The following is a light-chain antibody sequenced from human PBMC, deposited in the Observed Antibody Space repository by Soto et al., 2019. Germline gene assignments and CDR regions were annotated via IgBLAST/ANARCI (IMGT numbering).Light chain of an antibody. Sequence: DIQMTQSPSSLSASVGDRVTITCRASQSISSYLNWYQQKPGKAPKLLIYAASSLQSGVPSRFSGSGSGTDFTLTISSLQPEDFAFYYCHQSYTTPVAFGQGTKVEIK. CDR1: QSISSY. CDR3: HQSYTTPVA. J-gene: IGKJ1*01. CDR2: AAS. V-gene: IGKV1-39*01.